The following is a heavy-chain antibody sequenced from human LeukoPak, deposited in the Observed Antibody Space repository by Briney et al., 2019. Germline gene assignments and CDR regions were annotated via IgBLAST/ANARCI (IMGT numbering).Heavy chain of an antibody. CDR2: ISSSSSYI. CDR1: GFTFSSYS. CDR3: ARGGCSGGSCYHRYYFDY. J-gene: IGHJ4*02. D-gene: IGHD2-15*01. V-gene: IGHV3-21*01. Sequence: GGSLRLSCAASGFTFSSYSMNWVRQAPGKGLEWVSSISSSSSYIHYADSVKGRFTISRDNAKNSLYLQMNSLRAEDTAVYYCARGGCSGGSCYHRYYFDYWGQGTLVTVSS.